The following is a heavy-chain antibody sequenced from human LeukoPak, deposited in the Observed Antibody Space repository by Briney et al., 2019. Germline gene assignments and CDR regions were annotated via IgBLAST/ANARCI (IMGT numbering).Heavy chain of an antibody. CDR2: ITPMFGTA. V-gene: IGHV1-69*01. D-gene: IGHD3-9*01. CDR1: GGTFSSYA. J-gene: IGHJ1*01. CDR3: ARDSSEFRSLIFH. Sequence: GASVKVSCKASGGTFSSYAINWVRQATGQGLEWMGGITPMFGTAKYAQKFQGRVTTTADESTSTAYMELSSLRSEDTAVYYCARDSSEFRSLIFHWGQGTLVTVSS.